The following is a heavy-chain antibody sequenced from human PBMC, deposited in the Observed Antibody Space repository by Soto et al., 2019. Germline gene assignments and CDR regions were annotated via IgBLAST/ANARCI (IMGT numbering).Heavy chain of an antibody. CDR1: GFTFSSYG. V-gene: IGHV3-33*01. J-gene: IGHJ4*02. Sequence: GGSLRLSCAASGFTFSSYGTHWVRQAPGKGLEWVAVIWYDGSNKYYADSVKGRFTISRDNSKNTLYLQMNSLRAEDTAVYYCERDFCPVPTCYDFWGQGVLVTVSS. CDR3: ERDFCPVPTCYDF. D-gene: IGHD2-8*01. CDR2: IWYDGSNK.